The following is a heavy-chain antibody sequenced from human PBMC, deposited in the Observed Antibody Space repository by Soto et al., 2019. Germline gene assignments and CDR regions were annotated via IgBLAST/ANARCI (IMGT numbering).Heavy chain of an antibody. V-gene: IGHV4-39*01. Sequence: QLQLQESGPGLVKPSETMPLTCTVSGGSSSSGSFYWGWIRQPPGKGLGWIGSVSDIGHTYYSPSLKSQVTLSVDTSVKLLSLKLSAVTAATTAVYYCARQRAWYREWAFDIWGQGTMVTVSS. CDR1: GGSSSSGSFY. D-gene: IGHD1-1*01. CDR2: VSDIGHT. J-gene: IGHJ3*02. CDR3: ARQRAWYREWAFDI.